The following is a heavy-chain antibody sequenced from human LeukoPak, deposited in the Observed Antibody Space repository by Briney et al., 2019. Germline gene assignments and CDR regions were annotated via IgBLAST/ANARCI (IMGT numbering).Heavy chain of an antibody. J-gene: IGHJ4*02. V-gene: IGHV4-34*01. CDR2: INHSGST. CDR1: GGSFSGYY. Sequence: SETLSLTCAVYGGSFSGYYWTWIRQPPGKGLEWIGEINHSGSTNYNPSLKSRVTMSVDTSKNQFSLKVTSVTAADTAVYYCARAEEYFFDYWGQGTLVTVSS. CDR3: ARAEEYFFDY.